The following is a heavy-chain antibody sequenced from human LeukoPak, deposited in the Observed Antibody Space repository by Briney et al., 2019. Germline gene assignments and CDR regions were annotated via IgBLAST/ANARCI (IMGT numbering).Heavy chain of an antibody. J-gene: IGHJ1*01. CDR1: GFTFSSYG. D-gene: IGHD3-16*01. Sequence: PGRSLRLSCAASGFTFSSYGMHWVRQAPGKGPEWVAVIWYDGSNKYYADSVKGRFTISRDNSKNTLYLQMNSLRAEDTAVYYCAKRGSAEYFQHWGQGTLVTVSS. CDR2: IWYDGSNK. CDR3: AKRGSAEYFQH. V-gene: IGHV3-33*06.